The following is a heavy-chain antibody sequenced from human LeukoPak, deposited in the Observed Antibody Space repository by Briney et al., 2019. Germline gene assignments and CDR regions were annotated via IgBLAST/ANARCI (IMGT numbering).Heavy chain of an antibody. D-gene: IGHD6-13*01. CDR2: IDPNTGVT. CDR3: AREISPGYSSSSDV. V-gene: IGHV1-2*02. CDR1: GYTFSDYY. Sequence: ASVKVSCKASGYTFSDYYIHWLRQAPGQGLEWMGWIDPNTGVTDYPQKFQGRVTLTRDTSIGTAFMDLSRLTFNDTAVYFCAREISPGYSSSSDVWGQGTTVTVSS. J-gene: IGHJ6*02.